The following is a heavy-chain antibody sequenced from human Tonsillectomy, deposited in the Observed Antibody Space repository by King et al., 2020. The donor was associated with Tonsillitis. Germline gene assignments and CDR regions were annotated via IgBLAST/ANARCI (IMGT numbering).Heavy chain of an antibody. V-gene: IGHV3-74*01. D-gene: IGHD3/OR15-3a*01. CDR2: ISSDALST. Sequence: VQLVESGGGLVQPGGSLRLSCAASGFTFSTYWMHWVRQAPGKGLVWVSRISSDALSTSYADSVKGRFTISRDNAKSTLYLQMNSLRVEDTAVYYCARARTWDCVDPWGQGPLVTVSS. CDR3: ARARTWDCVDP. CDR1: GFTFSTYW. J-gene: IGHJ5*02.